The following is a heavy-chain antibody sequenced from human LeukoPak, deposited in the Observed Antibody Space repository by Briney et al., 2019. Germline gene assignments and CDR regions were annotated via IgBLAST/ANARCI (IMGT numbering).Heavy chain of an antibody. CDR3: ARAYYDILTGPHPYYYYGMDV. CDR1: GYSFTSYW. D-gene: IGHD3-9*01. V-gene: IGHV5-51*01. CDR2: IYPGDSDT. Sequence: GESLKISCKGSGYSFTSYWIGWVRQMPGKGLEWMGIIYPGDSDTRYSPSFQGQVTISADKSISTAYLQWSSLKASDTAMYYCARAYYDILTGPHPYYYYGMDVWGQGTTVTVSS. J-gene: IGHJ6*02.